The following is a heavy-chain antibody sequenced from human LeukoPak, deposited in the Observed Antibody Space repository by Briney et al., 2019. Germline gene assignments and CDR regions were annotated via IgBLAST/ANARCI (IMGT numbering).Heavy chain of an antibody. CDR3: AMGGWYRDFDY. CDR1: GVSFSGYY. V-gene: IGHV4-34*01. CDR2: INHSGSN. Sequence: SETLSLTCAVYGVSFSGYYWRWVRQPPGKGMEWLGEINHSGSNNYNTSLKSRVTISVETSNNQFSLKLSSVTAAATAVYYCAMGGWYRDFDYWGQGTLVTVSS. J-gene: IGHJ4*02. D-gene: IGHD6-19*01.